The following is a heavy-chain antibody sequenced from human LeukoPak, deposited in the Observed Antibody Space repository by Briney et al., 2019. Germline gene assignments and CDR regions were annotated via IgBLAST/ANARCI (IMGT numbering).Heavy chain of an antibody. Sequence: PGRSLRLSCAASGFTFTTFGIHWVRQAPGKGLEWVAAISPDGNIEYYTDSVKGRFTISRDNSKNMIYLQMNSLRGEDLAVYYCAKINNDDDYWGQGTLVTVSS. CDR3: AKINNDDDY. CDR2: ISPDGNIE. J-gene: IGHJ4*02. D-gene: IGHD1/OR15-1a*01. V-gene: IGHV3-30*18. CDR1: GFTFTTFG.